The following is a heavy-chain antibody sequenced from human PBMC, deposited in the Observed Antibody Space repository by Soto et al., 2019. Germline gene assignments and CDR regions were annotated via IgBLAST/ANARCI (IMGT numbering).Heavy chain of an antibody. CDR3: ARVLSVWRRCIDL. CDR1: GGTFSGYY. D-gene: IGHD2-8*01. V-gene: IGHV4-34*01. Sequence: SETLPLTCAVYGGTFSGYYWSWIRQPPGKGLEWIGEINHSGSTNYNPSLKSRVTILVDTSKNQFSMKLSSVTAADTAVYYCARVLSVWRRCIDLWGQGTLVTVSS. J-gene: IGHJ5*02. CDR2: INHSGST.